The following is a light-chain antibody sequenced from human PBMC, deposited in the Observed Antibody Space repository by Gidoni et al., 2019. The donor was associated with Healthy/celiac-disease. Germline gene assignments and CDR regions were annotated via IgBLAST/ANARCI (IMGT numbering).Light chain of an antibody. CDR2: AAS. V-gene: IGKV1-39*01. CDR3: QQSYSTPYT. J-gene: IGKJ2*01. Sequence: DIQMTQSPSSLSASVGDRVTITCRASQSISIYLNWYQQKPGKATKLLIYAASSLQSGVPSRFSGSGSGTDFTLTISSLQPEDFATYYCQQSYSTPYTFGQGTKLEIK. CDR1: QSISIY.